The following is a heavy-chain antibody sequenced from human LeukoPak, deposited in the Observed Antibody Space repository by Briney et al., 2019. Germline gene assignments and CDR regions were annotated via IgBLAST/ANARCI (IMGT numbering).Heavy chain of an antibody. Sequence: SETLSLTCTVSGGSISSYYWSWIRQPPGKGLEWIAYISDIGSINYNPSLKSRVTISLETSKNQFSLKLSSVTAADTAVYYCARGNWDYERAVAFDIWGQGTMVTVSS. D-gene: IGHD1-7*01. J-gene: IGHJ3*02. CDR2: ISDIGSI. CDR1: GGSISSYY. V-gene: IGHV4-59*08. CDR3: ARGNWDYERAVAFDI.